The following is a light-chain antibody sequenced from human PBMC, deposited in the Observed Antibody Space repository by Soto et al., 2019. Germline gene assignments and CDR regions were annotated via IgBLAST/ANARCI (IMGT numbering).Light chain of an antibody. V-gene: IGKV3-11*01. CDR3: QQRSDWPT. CDR2: DAS. J-gene: IGKJ5*01. Sequence: EIVLTQSPATLSLSPGERATLSCRASQSVSSYLAWYQQKPGQAPRLLIYDASNRATGIPARFSDSGSGTDFTITISSLESEDFAVYYCQQRSDWPTFGQGTRLEIK. CDR1: QSVSSY.